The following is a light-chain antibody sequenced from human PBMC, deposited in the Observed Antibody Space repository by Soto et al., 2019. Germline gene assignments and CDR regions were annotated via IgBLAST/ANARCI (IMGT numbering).Light chain of an antibody. Sequence: QSALTQPPSASGSPGQSVTISCTGTSSDVGGYKFVSWYQQHPGKSPKLMIYEVSKRPSGVPDRFSGSKSGNTASLTVSGLQAEDEADYYCSSRATNAGGDNWVFGGGTKLTVL. J-gene: IGLJ3*02. CDR3: SSRATNAGGDNWV. V-gene: IGLV2-8*01. CDR2: EVS. CDR1: SSDVGGYKF.